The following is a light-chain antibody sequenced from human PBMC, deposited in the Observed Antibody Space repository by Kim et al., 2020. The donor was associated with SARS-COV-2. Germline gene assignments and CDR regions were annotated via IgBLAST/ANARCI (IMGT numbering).Light chain of an antibody. CDR1: QRLLHSNGYHY. CDR2: LGS. Sequence: PASISCRSSQRLLHSNGYHYLVWYLQKPGQSPQPLIYLGSNRASGVPDRFSGSGSGTDFTLKISRVEAEDVGVYYCMQALQTPYSFGQGTKLEIK. CDR3: MQALQTPYS. J-gene: IGKJ2*03. V-gene: IGKV2-28*01.